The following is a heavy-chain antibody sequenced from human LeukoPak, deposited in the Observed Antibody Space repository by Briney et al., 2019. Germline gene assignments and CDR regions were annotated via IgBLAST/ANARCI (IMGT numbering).Heavy chain of an antibody. CDR3: ATVTIFGVVDYFDY. Sequence: ASVKVSCKVSGYTLTELSMHWVRQAPGKGLEWVGGFDPEDGETIYAQKFQGRVTMTEDTSTDTAYMELSSLRSEDTAVYYCATVTIFGVVDYFDYWGQGTLVTVSS. J-gene: IGHJ4*02. V-gene: IGHV1-24*01. CDR1: GYTLTELS. D-gene: IGHD3-3*01. CDR2: FDPEDGET.